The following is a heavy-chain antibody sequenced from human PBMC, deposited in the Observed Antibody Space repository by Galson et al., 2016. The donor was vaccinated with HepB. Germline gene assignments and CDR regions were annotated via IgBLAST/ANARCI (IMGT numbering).Heavy chain of an antibody. CDR2: INHRGST. D-gene: IGHD1-26*01. CDR1: GGSLSENY. V-gene: IGHV4-34*01. CDR3: ARVIVGRYGPQGTFDI. J-gene: IGHJ3*02. Sequence: SETLSLTCGVYGGSLSENYWTWIRQAPGKGLEWIAEINHRGSTNYNPSLRSRVTISADTSKNQCYLSLTSATAADTAVYVCARVIVGRYGPQGTFDIWGQGTLVTVSS.